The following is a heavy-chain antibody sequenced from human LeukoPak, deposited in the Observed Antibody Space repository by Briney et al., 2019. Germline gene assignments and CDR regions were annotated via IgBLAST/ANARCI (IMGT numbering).Heavy chain of an antibody. CDR3: ARDLYCSGDTCYETENWFDP. CDR2: IFPSGST. CDR1: GGSISSYY. Sequence: SSETLSLTCTVSGGSISSYYWSWIRQPDGKGLEWIGRIFPSGSTNYNPSLKSPFTMSVDTSKNQFSLKLSSVTAADTAVYYCARDLYCSGDTCYETENWFDPWGQGTLVTVSS. V-gene: IGHV4-4*07. D-gene: IGHD2-15*01. J-gene: IGHJ5*02.